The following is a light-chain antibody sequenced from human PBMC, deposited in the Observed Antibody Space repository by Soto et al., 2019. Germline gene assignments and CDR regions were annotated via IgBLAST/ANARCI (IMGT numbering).Light chain of an antibody. V-gene: IGKV3-20*01. CDR2: GAS. CDR1: QSVSSKY. J-gene: IGKJ1*01. Sequence: SARLSCRASQSVSSKYLAWYQQKPGQAPRLLIYGASSLATGVPDRFSGSGSGTDFTLTISRLEPEDFALYYCQQYDGSPRTFGQGTKVDIK. CDR3: QQYDGSPRT.